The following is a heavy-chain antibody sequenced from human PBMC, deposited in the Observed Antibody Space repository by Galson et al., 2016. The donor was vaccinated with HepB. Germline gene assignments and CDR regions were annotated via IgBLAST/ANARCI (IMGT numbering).Heavy chain of an antibody. CDR1: GFAFSGSA. V-gene: IGHV3-7*05. CDR2: INQDGSNK. Sequence: SLRLSCAASGFAFSGSAMHWVRQASGKGLEWVAYINQDGSNKAYVGSVKGRLTVSRDNAKNSLYLQMNSLRVEDTAVYYCAVYGNTRPSRSFGPWGQGTLVTVSS. J-gene: IGHJ5*02. CDR3: AVYGNTRPSRSFGP. D-gene: IGHD2-8*01.